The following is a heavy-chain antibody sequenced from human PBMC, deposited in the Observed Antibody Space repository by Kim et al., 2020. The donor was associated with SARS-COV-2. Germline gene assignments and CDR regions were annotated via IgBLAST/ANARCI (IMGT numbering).Heavy chain of an antibody. J-gene: IGHJ5*02. CDR3: ARGRRVVITGWFDP. D-gene: IGHD3-22*01. CDR2: INHSGST. V-gene: IGHV4-34*01. Sequence: SETLSLTCAVYGGSFSGYYWSWIRQPPGKGLEWIGEINHSGSTNYNPSLKSRVTISVDTSKNQFSLKLSSVTAADTAVYYCARGRRVVITGWFDPWGQGT. CDR1: GGSFSGYY.